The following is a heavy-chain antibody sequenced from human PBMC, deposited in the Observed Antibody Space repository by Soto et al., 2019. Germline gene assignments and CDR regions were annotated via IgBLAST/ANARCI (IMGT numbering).Heavy chain of an antibody. CDR3: ARGIPRYYDSSGYYLPY. V-gene: IGHV1-8*01. CDR2: MNPNSGNT. J-gene: IGHJ4*02. CDR1: GYTFTSYD. Sequence: ASVKVSCKASGYTFTSYDINWVRQATGQGLEWMGWMNPNSGNTGYAQKFQGRVTMTRNTSISTAYMELSSLRSEDPAVYYCARGIPRYYDSSGYYLPYWGQGTLVTVSS. D-gene: IGHD3-22*01.